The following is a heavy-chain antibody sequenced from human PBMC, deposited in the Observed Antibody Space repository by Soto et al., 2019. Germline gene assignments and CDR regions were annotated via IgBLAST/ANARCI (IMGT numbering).Heavy chain of an antibody. CDR3: ARDPPYCGGDCYSDYFDY. CDR2: IIPILGIA. D-gene: IGHD2-21*02. V-gene: IGHV1-69*08. J-gene: IGHJ4*02. Sequence: QVQLVQSGAEVKKPGSSVKVSCKASGGTFSSYTISWVRQAPGQGLEWMGRIIPILGIANYAQKFQGRVTITANKATSTAYMELSSRRSGDTAVYYCARDPPYCGGDCYSDYFDYWGQGTLVTVSS. CDR1: GGTFSSYT.